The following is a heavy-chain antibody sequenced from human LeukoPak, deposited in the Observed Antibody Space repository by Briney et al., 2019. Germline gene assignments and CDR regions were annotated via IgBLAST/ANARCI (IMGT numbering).Heavy chain of an antibody. D-gene: IGHD3-10*01. V-gene: IGHV4-34*01. CDR2: INHNGST. Sequence: SETLSLTCAVYGGSFSGYYWSWIRQPPGKGLEWIGEINHNGSTNYNPSLKSRATISVDTSKNRFSLKLSSVTAADTAVYYCARAKGSGSYFNWLDPWGQGTLVAVSS. CDR1: GGSFSGYY. CDR3: ARAKGSGSYFNWLDP. J-gene: IGHJ5*02.